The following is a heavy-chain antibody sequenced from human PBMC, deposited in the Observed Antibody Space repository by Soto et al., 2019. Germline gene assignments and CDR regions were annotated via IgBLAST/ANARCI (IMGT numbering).Heavy chain of an antibody. J-gene: IGHJ5*02. D-gene: IGHD2-15*01. CDR2: IYYSGST. CDR3: ARSRAVVVVAATPSWFDP. CDR1: GGSISSGGYY. V-gene: IGHV4-31*03. Sequence: PSETLSLTCTVSGGSISSGGYYWSWIRQHPGKGLEWIGYIYYSGSTYYNPSLKSRVTISVDTSKNQFSLKLSSVTAADTAVYYCARSRAVVVVAATPSWFDPWGQGTLVTVSS.